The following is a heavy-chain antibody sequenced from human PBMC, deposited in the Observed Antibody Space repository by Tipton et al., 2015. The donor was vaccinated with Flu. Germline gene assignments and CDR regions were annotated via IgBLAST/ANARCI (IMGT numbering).Heavy chain of an antibody. CDR3: AREKVAVPGFDY. CDR2: ISRSGATI. V-gene: IGHV3-11*01. D-gene: IGHD6-19*01. CDR1: GFSLSDDY. Sequence: SGFSLSDDYMTWVRQAPGKGLEWISYISRSGATIYYANSVKGRFTISRDSAQNSLYLQMNSLRVEDSAIYYCAREKVAVPGFDYWGQGTLVTVSS. J-gene: IGHJ4*02.